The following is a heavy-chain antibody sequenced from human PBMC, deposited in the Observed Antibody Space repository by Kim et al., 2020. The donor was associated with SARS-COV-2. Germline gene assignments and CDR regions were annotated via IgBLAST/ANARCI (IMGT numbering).Heavy chain of an antibody. J-gene: IGHJ3*02. Sequence: YYADSVKGRLTISRDNSKNTLYLQMNSLRAEDTAVYYCARDRPVTDDAFDIWAKGQWSPSLQ. D-gene: IGHD4-17*01. V-gene: IGHV3-33*01. CDR3: ARDRPVTDDAFDI.